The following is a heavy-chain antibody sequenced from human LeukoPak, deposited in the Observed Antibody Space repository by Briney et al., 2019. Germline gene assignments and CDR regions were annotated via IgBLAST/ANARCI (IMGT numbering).Heavy chain of an antibody. CDR2: IKQDGSEK. J-gene: IGHJ3*02. V-gene: IGHV3-7*03. D-gene: IGHD1-26*01. CDR3: AKDRRGGSYYAATLDI. CDR1: GFTFSSYW. Sequence: GGSLRLSCAASGFTFSSYWMSWVRQAPGKGLEWVANIKQDGSEKYYVDSVKGRFTISRDNSKNTLYVQMNSLTVEDTAVYYCAKDRRGGSYYAATLDIWGQGTMVTVSS.